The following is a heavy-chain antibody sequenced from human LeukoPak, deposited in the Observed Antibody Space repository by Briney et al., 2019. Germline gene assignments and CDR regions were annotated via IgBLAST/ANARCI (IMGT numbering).Heavy chain of an antibody. CDR3: ARDRSTEGSLDY. Sequence: GASVKVSCKASGYTFTSYYMHWVRQAPGQGLEWMGIINPSGGSTSYAQKFQGRVTVTRDTSTSTVYMELSSLRSEDTAVYYCARDRSTEGSLDYWGQGTLVTVSS. V-gene: IGHV1-46*01. D-gene: IGHD4-4*01. J-gene: IGHJ4*02. CDR2: INPSGGST. CDR1: GYTFTSYY.